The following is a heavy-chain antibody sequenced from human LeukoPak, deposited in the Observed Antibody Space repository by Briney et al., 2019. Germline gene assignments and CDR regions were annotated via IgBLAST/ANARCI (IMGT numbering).Heavy chain of an antibody. J-gene: IGHJ4*02. V-gene: IGHV3-33*06. CDR3: AKPIHGGYDY. CDR2: IWYDGSNK. CDR1: GFTFSSYG. Sequence: SGGSLRLSCAASGFTFSSYGMHWVRQAPGEGLEWVAVIWYDGSNKYYADSVKGRFTISRDNSKNTLYLQMNSLRAEDTAVYYCAKPIHGGYDYWGQGTLVTVSS. D-gene: IGHD5-12*01.